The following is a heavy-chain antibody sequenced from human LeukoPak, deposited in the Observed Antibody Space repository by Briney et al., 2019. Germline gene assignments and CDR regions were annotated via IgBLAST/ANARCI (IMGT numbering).Heavy chain of an antibody. J-gene: IGHJ4*02. D-gene: IGHD4-11*01. V-gene: IGHV3-74*01. CDR1: GFTFSSYA. CDR3: ASAGNYRFDY. Sequence: GGSLRLSCAASGFTFSSYAMSWVRQAPGKGLEWVSRINSVGSNIDYADSVRGRFTISRDNAKNTLYLQMNSLRGEDTAVYYCASAGNYRFDYWGQGTLVTVSS. CDR2: INSVGSNI.